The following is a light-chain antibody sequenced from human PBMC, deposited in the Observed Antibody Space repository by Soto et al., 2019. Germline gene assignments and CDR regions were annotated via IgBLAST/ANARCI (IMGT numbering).Light chain of an antibody. CDR1: QSVSSY. CDR3: LQYYGTLAHT. V-gene: IGKV3-11*01. Sequence: EIVLTQSPATLSLSPGERATLSCRASQSVSSYLAWYQQKPGQAPRLLIYDASNRATGIPARFSGSGSGTDFTLTISSLEPEDFAVYYCLQYYGTLAHTFGGGSKVELK. CDR2: DAS. J-gene: IGKJ4*01.